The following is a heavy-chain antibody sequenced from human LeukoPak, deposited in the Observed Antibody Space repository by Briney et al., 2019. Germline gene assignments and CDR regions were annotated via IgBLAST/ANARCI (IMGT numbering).Heavy chain of an antibody. CDR2: IIQDGSEK. D-gene: IGHD1-26*01. CDR1: GFTFSRYW. CDR3: ARDVGVDY. V-gene: IGHV3-7*01. Sequence: GGSLRPPCAASGFTFSRYWMSWVRQAPGKGLEWVANIIQDGSEKYYVDSVKGRFTISRDNAKNSLYLQMNSLRAEDTAVYYCARDVGVDYWGQGTLVTVSS. J-gene: IGHJ4*02.